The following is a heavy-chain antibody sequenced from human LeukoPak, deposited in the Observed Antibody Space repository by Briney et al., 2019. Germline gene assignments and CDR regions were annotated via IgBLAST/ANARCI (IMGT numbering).Heavy chain of an antibody. CDR2: MYASGNT. CDR1: GRSISDYY. V-gene: IGHV4-4*07. Sequence: KASETLSLTCTVSGRSISDYYWTWIRQPAGKGLEGIGHMYASGNTDYNPSLKSRVTMSVDMSKNQFSLKLSSVTAADTAVYYCARDTGGDRASAFDIWGQGTMVTVSS. J-gene: IGHJ3*02. D-gene: IGHD3-16*01. CDR3: ARDTGGDRASAFDI.